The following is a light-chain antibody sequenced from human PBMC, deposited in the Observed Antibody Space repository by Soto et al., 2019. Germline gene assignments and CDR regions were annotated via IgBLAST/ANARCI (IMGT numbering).Light chain of an antibody. CDR1: LPVRDNF. J-gene: IGKJ1*01. V-gene: IGKV3-20*01. Sequence: NVLTQSPGTLSLSPGQTATLACRASLPVRDNFLAWYQQKPGQTPRVLIYDVSTRATGVPDRFSGSGSATDFTLTISRLEPGDSAVYFCHQYHSSPTFGQGTRVEIK. CDR2: DVS. CDR3: HQYHSSPT.